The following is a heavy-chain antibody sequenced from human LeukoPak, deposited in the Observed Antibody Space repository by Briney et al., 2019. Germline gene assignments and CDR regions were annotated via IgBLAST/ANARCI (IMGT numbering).Heavy chain of an antibody. CDR2: ISSSGSTI. V-gene: IGHV3-48*03. CDR1: GFTFSSYE. Sequence: GGALRLSCAASGFTFSSYEMNWVRQAPGKGLEGVSYISSSGSTIYYADSVRGGFPISRDNAKNTRYLQMNSLRAEDKAVYYCARDGVWFGERIYDYWGQGTLVTVSS. D-gene: IGHD3-10*01. CDR3: ARDGVWFGERIYDY. J-gene: IGHJ4*02.